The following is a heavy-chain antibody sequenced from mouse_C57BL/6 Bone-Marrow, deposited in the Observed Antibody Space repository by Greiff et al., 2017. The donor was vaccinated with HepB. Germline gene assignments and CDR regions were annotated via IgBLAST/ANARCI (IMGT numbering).Heavy chain of an antibody. V-gene: IGHV2-2*01. D-gene: IGHD1-2*01. CDR1: GFSLTSYG. CDR2: IWSGGST. CDR3: ARMRYYGPLDY. J-gene: IGHJ2*01. Sequence: QVQLQQSGPGLVQPSQSLSITCTVSGFSLTSYGVHWVRQSPGKGLEWLGVIWSGGSTDYNAAFISRLSISKDNSKSQVFFKMNSLQADDTAIYYCARMRYYGPLDYWGQGTTLTVS.